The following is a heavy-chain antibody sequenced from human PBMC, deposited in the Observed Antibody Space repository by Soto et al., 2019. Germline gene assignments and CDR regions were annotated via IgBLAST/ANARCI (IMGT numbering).Heavy chain of an antibody. D-gene: IGHD1-26*01. J-gene: IGHJ4*02. CDR2: VSSVGSTT. Sequence: PGGSLRLSCEASGFSFSDDWMHWVRQAPGKGLVWVSSVSSVGSTTDYADSVKGRFTISRDNAKNTLYLQMNSLGAEDTAVYYCVRGKYSGSYFFEYWGQGTLVTVYS. CDR1: GFSFSDDW. V-gene: IGHV3-74*01. CDR3: VRGKYSGSYFFEY.